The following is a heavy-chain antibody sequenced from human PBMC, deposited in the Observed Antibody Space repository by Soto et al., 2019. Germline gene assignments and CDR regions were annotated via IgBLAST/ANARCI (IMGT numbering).Heavy chain of an antibody. V-gene: IGHV3-73*01. J-gene: IGHJ4*02. CDR3: SRDDSDWFFN. Sequence: GGSLRLSCAAAGFPFSGSSMHWVRPASGKGLEWVGRIRSKANSYATAYAASVKGRFTISRDDSKNTAYLQMNSLESEDTAVYYCSRDDSDWFFNWGRGTLVTVSS. CDR1: GFPFSGSS. D-gene: IGHD3-9*01. CDR2: IRSKANSYAT.